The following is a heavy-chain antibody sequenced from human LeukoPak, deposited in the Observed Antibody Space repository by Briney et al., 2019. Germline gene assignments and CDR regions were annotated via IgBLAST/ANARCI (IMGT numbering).Heavy chain of an antibody. J-gene: IGHJ4*02. CDR2: ISYDGSNK. CDR3: ARGSRGSYYFDY. D-gene: IGHD1-26*01. Sequence: PGGSLRLSCAASGFTFSSYAMHWVRQAPGKGLEGVAVISYDGSNKYYADSVKGRFTISRDNSKNTLYLQMNSLRAEDTAVYYCARGSRGSYYFDYWGQGTLVTVSS. CDR1: GFTFSSYA. V-gene: IGHV3-30-3*01.